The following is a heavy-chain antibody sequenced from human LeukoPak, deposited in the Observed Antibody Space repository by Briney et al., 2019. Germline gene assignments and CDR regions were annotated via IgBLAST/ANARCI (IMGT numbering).Heavy chain of an antibody. CDR2: ISYDGSNK. V-gene: IGHV3-30*04. CDR1: GFTFSPYA. J-gene: IGHJ4*02. D-gene: IGHD7-27*01. Sequence: GGSLRLSCAASGFTFSPYAMHWVRQAPGKGLEWVAVISYDGSNKYYADSVKGRFPISRDNAKNTLYLQMNSLRAEDTAVYYCARDGVGIDYWGQGTLVTVSS. CDR3: ARDGVGIDY.